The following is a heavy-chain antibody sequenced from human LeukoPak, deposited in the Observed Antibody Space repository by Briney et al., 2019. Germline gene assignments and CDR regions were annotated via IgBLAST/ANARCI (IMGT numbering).Heavy chain of an antibody. CDR3: ARRLGDYVTLSAFDI. Sequence: SETLSLTCTVSGGSISSSSYYWGWIRQPPGKGLEWIGSIYYSGSTCYNPSLKSRVTISVDTSKNQFSLKLSSVTAADTAVYYCARRLGDYVTLSAFDIWGQGTMVTVSS. CDR1: GGSISSSSYY. V-gene: IGHV4-39*01. D-gene: IGHD4-17*01. J-gene: IGHJ3*02. CDR2: IYYSGST.